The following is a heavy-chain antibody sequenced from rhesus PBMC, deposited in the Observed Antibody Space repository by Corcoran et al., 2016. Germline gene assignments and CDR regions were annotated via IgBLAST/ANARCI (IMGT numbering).Heavy chain of an antibody. CDR1: GGSIRDYYY. V-gene: IGHV4S9*01. CDR2: IYGKSAST. D-gene: IGHD2-15*01. J-gene: IGHJ4*01. Sequence: QVQLQESGPGLVKPSEPLSLTCAVSGGSIRDYYYWNWLRPPPGKGVEWLGNIYGKSASTYYKPSLKSRVTISKDTAKNQFCLKLRSVTAADTAVYYCWAVVVLTAPWYSGSWNGVDYWGQGVLVTVSS. CDR3: WAVVVLTAPWYSGSWNGVDY.